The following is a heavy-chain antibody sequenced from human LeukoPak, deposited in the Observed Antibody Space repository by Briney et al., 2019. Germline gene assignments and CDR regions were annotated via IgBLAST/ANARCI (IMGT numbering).Heavy chain of an antibody. D-gene: IGHD2-2*03. V-gene: IGHV4-34*01. J-gene: IGHJ5*02. Sequence: SETLSLTCAVYGGSFSGYYWSWIRQPPGKGLEWIGEINHSGSTNYNPSLKSRVTISVDKSKNQFSLKLSSVTAADTAVYYCARRVLSGYCSSTSCYSWFDPWGQGTLVTVSS. CDR1: GGSFSGYY. CDR2: INHSGST. CDR3: ARRVLSGYCSSTSCYSWFDP.